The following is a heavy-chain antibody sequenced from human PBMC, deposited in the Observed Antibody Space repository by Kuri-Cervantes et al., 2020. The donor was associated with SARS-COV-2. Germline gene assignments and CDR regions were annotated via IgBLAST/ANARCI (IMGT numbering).Heavy chain of an antibody. Sequence: GGSLRLSCAASGFTFSNAWMNWVRQAPGKGLEWVGRIKSKTDGGTTDYAAPVKGRFTISRDDSKSTLYLQMNSLRAGDTAVYYCARGRGGSYFDYWGQGTLVTVSS. CDR2: IKSKTDGGTT. D-gene: IGHD1-26*01. CDR1: GFTFSNAW. J-gene: IGHJ4*02. V-gene: IGHV3-15*07. CDR3: ARGRGGSYFDY.